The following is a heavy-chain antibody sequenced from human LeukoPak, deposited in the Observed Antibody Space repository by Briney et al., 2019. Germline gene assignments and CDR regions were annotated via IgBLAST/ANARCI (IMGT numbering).Heavy chain of an antibody. Sequence: GGSLRHSCTASGFPFGDYAMSWVRQAPGKGPEGVGFIRSKAYCGTTEYAASVKGRFTISRDDSKSIAYLQMNSLKIEDTAVYYCTRDRGVASGSYYYWGQGTLVTVSS. CDR2: IRSKAYCGTT. V-gene: IGHV3-49*04. CDR1: GFPFGDYA. CDR3: TRDRGVASGSYYY. J-gene: IGHJ4*02. D-gene: IGHD1-26*01.